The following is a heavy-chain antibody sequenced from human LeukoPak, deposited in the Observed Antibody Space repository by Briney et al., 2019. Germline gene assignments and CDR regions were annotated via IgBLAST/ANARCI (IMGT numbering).Heavy chain of an antibody. Sequence: GGSLTLSCAASGFTVSSNYMNWVRQAPGKGLDWVSAISGTGGSTYYADSVKGRFTISRDNSKNTLYLQMNSLRAEDTAVYYCARGPPFDYWGQGTLVTVSS. CDR3: ARGPPFDY. J-gene: IGHJ4*02. V-gene: IGHV3-23*01. CDR2: ISGTGGST. CDR1: GFTVSSNY.